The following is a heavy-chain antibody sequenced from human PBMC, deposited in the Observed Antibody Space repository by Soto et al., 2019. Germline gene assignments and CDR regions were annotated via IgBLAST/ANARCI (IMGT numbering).Heavy chain of an antibody. CDR3: ARDKTYYYGDAFEI. Sequence: SETLSLTCTVSGGSISSGGYYWSWIRQHPGKGLEWIGYIYYSGSTYYNPSLKSRVTISVDTSKNQFSLKLSSVTAADTAVYYCARDKTYYYGDAFEIWGQGTMVTVS. D-gene: IGHD3-10*01. J-gene: IGHJ3*02. CDR1: GGSISSGGYY. V-gene: IGHV4-31*03. CDR2: IYYSGST.